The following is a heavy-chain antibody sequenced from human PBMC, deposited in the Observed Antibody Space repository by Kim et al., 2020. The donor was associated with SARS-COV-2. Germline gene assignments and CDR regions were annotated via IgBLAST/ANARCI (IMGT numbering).Heavy chain of an antibody. CDR3: ARVGSTVAAGIIDY. CDR2: ISNSGFTT. CDR1: GFTFSDYY. V-gene: IGHV3-11*01. Sequence: GGSLRLSCAASGFTFSDYYMSWIRQAPGTGLEWVSHISNSGFTTHYADSVKGRFTISRDNAKNSLYLQMNSLRAEDTAVYYCARVGSTVAAGIIDYWGQGTMVTVSS. D-gene: IGHD6-13*01. J-gene: IGHJ4*02.